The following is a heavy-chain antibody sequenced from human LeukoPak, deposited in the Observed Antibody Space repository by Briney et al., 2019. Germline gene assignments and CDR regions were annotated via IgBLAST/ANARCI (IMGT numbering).Heavy chain of an antibody. CDR2: INHSGST. J-gene: IGHJ5*02. CDR1: GGSFSGYY. CDR3: VRLSGRYLKWFEP. Sequence: KASETLSLTCAVYGGSFSGYYWSWIRQPPGKGLEWIGEINHSGSTNYNPSLKSRVTISVDTSKNQFSLKLSSVTAADTAVYFCVRLSGRYLKWFEPWGQGTLVTVSS. D-gene: IGHD6-19*01. V-gene: IGHV4-34*01.